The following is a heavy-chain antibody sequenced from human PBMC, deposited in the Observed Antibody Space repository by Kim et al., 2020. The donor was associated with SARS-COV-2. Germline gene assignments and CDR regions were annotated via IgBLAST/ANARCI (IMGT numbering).Heavy chain of an antibody. CDR3: ARGIGRNLGLSAGNAFDI. J-gene: IGHJ3*02. CDR2: IYPGDSDT. CDR1: GYSFTSYW. V-gene: IGHV5-51*01. D-gene: IGHD1-26*01. Sequence: GESLKISCKGSGYSFTSYWIGWVRQMPGKGLEWMGIIYPGDSDTRYSPSFQGQVTISADKSISTAYLQWSSLKASDTAMYYCARGIGRNLGLSAGNAFDIWGQGTMVTVSS.